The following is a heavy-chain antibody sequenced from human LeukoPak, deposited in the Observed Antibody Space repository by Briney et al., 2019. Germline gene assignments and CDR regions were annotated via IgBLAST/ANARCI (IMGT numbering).Heavy chain of an antibody. CDR1: GFTFDDYA. Sequence: GRSLRLSCAASGFTFDDYAMHWVRQAPGKGLEWVSGISWNSGSIGYADSVKGRFTISRDNAKNSLYRQMNSLRAEDTAVYYCAKDRLVEDYDFWSGSLGYWGQGTLVTVSS. CDR3: AKDRLVEDYDFWSGSLGY. V-gene: IGHV3-9*01. J-gene: IGHJ4*02. CDR2: ISWNSGSI. D-gene: IGHD3-3*01.